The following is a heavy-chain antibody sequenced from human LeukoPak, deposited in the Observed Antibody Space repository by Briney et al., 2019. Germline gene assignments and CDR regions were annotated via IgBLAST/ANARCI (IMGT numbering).Heavy chain of an antibody. J-gene: IGHJ4*02. D-gene: IGHD2-15*01. CDR2: ISSSGDTV. Sequence: GGSLRLPCVASGFTFSSYAMNWVRQAPGQGLEWISYISSSGDTVYYADSVKGRFTISRDNAKSSLYLQMNSLRGEDTALYYCVRESGGGSYDDYWGQGTLITVSS. CDR1: GFTFSSYA. V-gene: IGHV3-48*03. CDR3: VRESGGGSYDDY.